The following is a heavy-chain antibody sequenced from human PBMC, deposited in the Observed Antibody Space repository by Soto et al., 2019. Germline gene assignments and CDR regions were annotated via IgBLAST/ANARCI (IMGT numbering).Heavy chain of an antibody. Sequence: SETLSLTCDVSGVSISSSHWWCWLRQPPGKGLEWIGEVYHSGSANYNPSLKSRVSMSVDKSKNQFSLGLTSVTAADTALYFCARIAVVPSALDPWGQGTLVTVSS. J-gene: IGHJ5*02. V-gene: IGHV4-4*02. CDR1: GVSISSSHW. CDR3: ARIAVVPSALDP. CDR2: VYHSGSA. D-gene: IGHD2-2*01.